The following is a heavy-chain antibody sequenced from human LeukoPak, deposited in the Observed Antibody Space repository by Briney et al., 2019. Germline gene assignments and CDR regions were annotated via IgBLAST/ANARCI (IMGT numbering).Heavy chain of an antibody. Sequence: QPSETLSLTCTVSGGSISSYYWNWIRQPPGKGLEWIGYIYYSGSTNYNPSLKSRVTISVDTSKNQFSLKLSSVTAADTAVYYCARRRWLQSPLDYWGQGTLVTVSS. CDR3: ARRRWLQSPLDY. D-gene: IGHD5-24*01. CDR1: GGSISSYY. J-gene: IGHJ4*02. CDR2: IYYSGST. V-gene: IGHV4-59*01.